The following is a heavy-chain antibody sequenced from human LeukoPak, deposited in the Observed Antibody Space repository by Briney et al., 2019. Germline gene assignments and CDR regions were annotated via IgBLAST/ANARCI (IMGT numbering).Heavy chain of an antibody. D-gene: IGHD3-10*01. CDR3: ARGFYGSGSYYKIALGY. CDR2: INPNGGGT. Sequence: ASVKVSCKASGYTFTGYYMHWVRQAPGQGLEWMGWINPNGGGTNYAQEFQGRVTMTRDTSISTAYMELSRLRSDDTAVYYCARGFYGSGSYYKIALGYWGQGTLVTVSS. CDR1: GYTFTGYY. J-gene: IGHJ4*02. V-gene: IGHV1-2*02.